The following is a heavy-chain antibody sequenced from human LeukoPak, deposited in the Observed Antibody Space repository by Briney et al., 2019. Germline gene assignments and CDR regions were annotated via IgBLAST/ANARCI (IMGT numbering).Heavy chain of an antibody. CDR2: IFYSGST. CDR3: VRPVSLGAIYGPFEY. Sequence: SETLSLTCTVSGGSISSSSYYWGWMRQPRGTGLEWIASIFYSGSTYYNASLNSRLTISVQTSKNQFSLRLRSVTAAATAIDSCVRPVSLGAIYGPFEYWGQGTLVTV. D-gene: IGHD1-26*01. CDR1: GGSISSSSYY. V-gene: IGHV4-39*01. J-gene: IGHJ4*02.